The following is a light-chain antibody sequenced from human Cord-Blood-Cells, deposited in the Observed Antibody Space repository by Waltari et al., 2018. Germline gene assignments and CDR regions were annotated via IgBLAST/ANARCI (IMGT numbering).Light chain of an antibody. CDR2: GAS. V-gene: IGKV3-20*01. CDR3: QQYGSTPTWT. Sequence: EIVLTQSTGTLSLSPGERATLSCRASQSVSSSYLAWYQQHPGQAPRLLIYGASSRATGIPDRFSGSGSGTDFTLIISRLESEDFAVYYCQQYGSTPTWTFGQGTKVEIK. J-gene: IGKJ1*01. CDR1: QSVSSSY.